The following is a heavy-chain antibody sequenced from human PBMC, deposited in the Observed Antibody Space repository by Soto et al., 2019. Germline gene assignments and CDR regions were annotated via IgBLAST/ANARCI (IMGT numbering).Heavy chain of an antibody. CDR2: ISYDGSNK. CDR1: GFTFSSYG. J-gene: IGHJ5*02. CDR3: AKDLPWFDP. Sequence: GGSLTLSCAASGFTFSSYGMHWVRQAPGKGLEWVAVISYDGSNKYYADSVKGRFTISRDNSTNTLYLQMNSLRAEDTAVYYCAKDLPWFDPWGQGTLVTVSS. V-gene: IGHV3-30*18.